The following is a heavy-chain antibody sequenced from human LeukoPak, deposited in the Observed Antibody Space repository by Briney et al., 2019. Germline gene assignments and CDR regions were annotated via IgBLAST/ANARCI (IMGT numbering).Heavy chain of an antibody. V-gene: IGHV3-9*03. D-gene: IGHD6-13*01. CDR2: ISWNSGSI. J-gene: IGHJ6*03. Sequence: PGGSLRLSCAASGFTFDDYAMHWVRQAPGKGLESVSGISWNSGSIGYADSVKGRFTISRDNAKNSLYLQMNSLRAEDMALYYCAKDIGYSSSSGYMDVWGKGTTVTVSS. CDR1: GFTFDDYA. CDR3: AKDIGYSSSSGYMDV.